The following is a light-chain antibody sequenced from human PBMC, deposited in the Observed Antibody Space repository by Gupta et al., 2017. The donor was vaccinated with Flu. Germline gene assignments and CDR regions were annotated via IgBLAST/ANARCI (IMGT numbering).Light chain of an antibody. J-gene: IGLJ1*01. CDR3: QAWDSSILYV. CDR2: QHS. V-gene: IGLV3-1*01. Sequence: PGQTANITCSGLPLGDKYCYWYQQRPGQSPVLVMYQHSKRPSGIPERFSGSTSGDTATLTISGAQALDEGDYYCQAWDSSILYVFGPGTKVSVL. CDR1: PLGDKY.